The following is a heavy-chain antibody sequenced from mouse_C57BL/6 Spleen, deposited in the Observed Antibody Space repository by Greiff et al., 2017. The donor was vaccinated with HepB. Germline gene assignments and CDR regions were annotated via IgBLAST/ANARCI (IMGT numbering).Heavy chain of an antibody. CDR2: IDPSDSYT. CDR3: ARADYYGSSYGY. Sequence: VQLQQPGAELVKPGASVKLSCKASGYTFTSYWMQWVKQRPGQGLEWIGEIDPSDSYTNYNQKFKGKATLTVDTSSSTAYMQLSSLTSEDSAVYYCARADYYGSSYGYWGQGTTLTVSS. CDR1: GYTFTSYW. D-gene: IGHD1-1*01. V-gene: IGHV1-50*01. J-gene: IGHJ2*01.